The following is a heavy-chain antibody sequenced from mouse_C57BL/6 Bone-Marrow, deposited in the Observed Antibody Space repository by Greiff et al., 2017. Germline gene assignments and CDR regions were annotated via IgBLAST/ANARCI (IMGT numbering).Heavy chain of an antibody. J-gene: IGHJ4*01. CDR2: IHPNSGST. CDR3: ARGVPYAMDY. V-gene: IGHV1-64*01. CDR1: GYTFTSYW. Sequence: VKLQQSGAKLVKPGASVKLSCKASGYTFTSYWMHWVKQRPGQGLEWIGMIHPNSGSTNYNEKFKSKATLTVDKSSSTAYMQLSSLTSEDSAVYYCARGVPYAMDYWGQGTSVTVSS.